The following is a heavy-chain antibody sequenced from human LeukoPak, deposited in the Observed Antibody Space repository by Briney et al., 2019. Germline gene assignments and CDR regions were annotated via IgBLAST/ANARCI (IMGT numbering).Heavy chain of an antibody. CDR2: IYYSGST. Sequence: SETLSLTCAVYGGSFSGYYWSWIRQPPGKGLEWIGYIYYSGSTNYNPSLESRVTISVDTSKNQFSLKLSSVTAADTAVYYCARVEDGDYFDYWGQGTLVTVSS. CDR1: GGSFSGYY. D-gene: IGHD4-17*01. V-gene: IGHV4-59*01. CDR3: ARVEDGDYFDY. J-gene: IGHJ4*02.